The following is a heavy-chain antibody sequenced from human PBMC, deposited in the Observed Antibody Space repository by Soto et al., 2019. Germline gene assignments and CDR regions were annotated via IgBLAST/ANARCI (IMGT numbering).Heavy chain of an antibody. CDR1: GFIFNFYA. CDR3: AKDFREDLGDYIFDH. Sequence: PGGSLRLSCAASGFIFNFYAMHWVRQAPGKGLEWVAVISNGAISKYYADSVKGRFTISRDNSKNTLYLQINSLRAEDTAVYYCAKDFREDLGDYIFDHWGPGTLVTVSS. V-gene: IGHV3-30*18. J-gene: IGHJ4*02. CDR2: ISNGAISK. D-gene: IGHD4-17*01.